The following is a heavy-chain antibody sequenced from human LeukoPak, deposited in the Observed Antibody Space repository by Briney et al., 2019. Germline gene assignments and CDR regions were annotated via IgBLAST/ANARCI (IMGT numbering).Heavy chain of an antibody. CDR2: INWSGGST. J-gene: IGHJ4*02. V-gene: IGHV3-20*04. D-gene: IGHD2-2*01. CDR1: GFAFDEHG. CDR3: ARAPITSPFYFDY. Sequence: GGSLRLSCTASGFAFDEHGMSWVRQVPGKGLEWVSGINWSGGSTGYADPLRGRFTISRDNTKNSLYLQMDSLRAEDTALYYCARAPITSPFYFDYWGQGTLVTVSS.